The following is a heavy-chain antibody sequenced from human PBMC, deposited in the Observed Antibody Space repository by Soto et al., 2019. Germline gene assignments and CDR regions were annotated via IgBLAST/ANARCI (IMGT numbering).Heavy chain of an antibody. CDR3: ARESLGIAAFDI. Sequence: PGGSRRLSCAASGFTFSSYWMSRVRQAPGKGLEWVANIKQDGSEKYYVDSVKGRFTMSRDNAKNLLYLQMNSLRAEDTAVYYCARESLGIAAFDIWGQGTMVTVS. CDR2: IKQDGSEK. J-gene: IGHJ3*02. D-gene: IGHD2-21*01. CDR1: GFTFSSYW. V-gene: IGHV3-7*03.